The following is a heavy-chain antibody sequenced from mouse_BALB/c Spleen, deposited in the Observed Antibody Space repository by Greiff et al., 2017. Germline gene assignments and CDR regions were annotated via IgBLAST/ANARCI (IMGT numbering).Heavy chain of an antibody. V-gene: IGHV14-3*02. D-gene: IGHD2-3*01. CDR3: ARDDGDYDWFAY. CDR1: GFNITDTY. CDR2: IDPANGNT. Sequence: VQLQQSGAELVKPGASVKLSCTASGFNITDTYMHWVKQRPEQGLEWIGRIDPANGNTKYDPKFQGKATITTDTSSNTAYLQLSSLTSEDTAVYDSARDDGDYDWFAYWGQGTLVTVSA. J-gene: IGHJ3*01.